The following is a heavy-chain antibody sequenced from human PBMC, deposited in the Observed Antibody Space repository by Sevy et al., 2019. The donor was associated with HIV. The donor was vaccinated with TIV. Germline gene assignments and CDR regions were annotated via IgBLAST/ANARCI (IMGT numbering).Heavy chain of an antibody. V-gene: IGHV3-7*03. J-gene: IGHJ6*02. D-gene: IGHD2-2*01. Sequence: GGSLRLSCAGSGFTFSNYWMSWVRQAPGKGLEWVANIKRDGSEQYYVASVKGRFTISRDNAKTSLYLQMNSLRVEDTAVYYCARDCSSASCLWGMDVWGQGTMVIVSS. CDR3: ARDCSSASCLWGMDV. CDR2: IKRDGSEQ. CDR1: GFTFSNYW.